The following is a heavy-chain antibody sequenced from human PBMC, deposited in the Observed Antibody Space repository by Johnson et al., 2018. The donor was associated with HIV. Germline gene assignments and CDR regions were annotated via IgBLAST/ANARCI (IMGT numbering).Heavy chain of an antibody. V-gene: IGHV3-15*05. CDR1: GFTFSNAW. CDR3: ARQQQLTHDAFDI. D-gene: IGHD6-13*01. CDR2: IKSKTDGGTT. J-gene: IGHJ3*02. Sequence: VQLLESGGGLVKPGGSLRLSCAASGFTFSNAWMSWVRQAPGKGLEWVGRIKSKTDGGTTDYAAPVKGRFTISRENSKNTLYLQMNSLRAEDTALYYCARQQQLTHDAFDIWGQGTMVTVSS.